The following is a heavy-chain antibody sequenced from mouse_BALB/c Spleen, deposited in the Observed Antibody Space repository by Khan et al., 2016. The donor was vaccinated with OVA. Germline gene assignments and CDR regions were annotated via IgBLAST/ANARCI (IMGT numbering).Heavy chain of an antibody. CDR3: ARRYYYGRYFDV. D-gene: IGHD1-1*01. CDR1: GFDFSRYW. CDR2: INPDSSTI. J-gene: IGHJ1*01. V-gene: IGHV4-1*02. Sequence: EVKLLESGGGLVQPGGSLKLSCAALGFDFSRYWMSWVRQAPGKGLEWIGEINPDSSTINYTPSLKDKFIISRDNAKNTLYLQMSKVRSEDTALYYCARRYYYGRYFDVWGAGTTVTVAS.